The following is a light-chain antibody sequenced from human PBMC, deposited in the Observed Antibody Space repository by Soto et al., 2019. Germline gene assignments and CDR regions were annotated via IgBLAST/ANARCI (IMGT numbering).Light chain of an antibody. CDR3: QQYDDSARHK. Sequence: EIVLTQSPGTLSLSPGERATLSCRASQSINTRYSAWYQQKPGQPPRLLIYATSSRAPGIPDRFSGSGSGTDFTLTISRLEPEDFAVYYCQQYDDSARHKFGQGTNLDIK. V-gene: IGKV3-20*01. J-gene: IGKJ2*01. CDR2: ATS. CDR1: QSINTRY.